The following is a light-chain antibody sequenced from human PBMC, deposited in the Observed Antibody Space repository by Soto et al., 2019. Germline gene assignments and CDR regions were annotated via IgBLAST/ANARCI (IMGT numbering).Light chain of an antibody. J-gene: IGKJ1*01. CDR2: KAS. Sequence: DIQMTQSPSTLSASVGDRVTITCRASQSISSWLAWYQQKPGKAPKLLIYKASSLESGVPSRVSGSGSGTEFTLTTSSLPPDDFATYYCQQYNSLWTFGQGTKVEIK. CDR1: QSISSW. CDR3: QQYNSLWT. V-gene: IGKV1-5*03.